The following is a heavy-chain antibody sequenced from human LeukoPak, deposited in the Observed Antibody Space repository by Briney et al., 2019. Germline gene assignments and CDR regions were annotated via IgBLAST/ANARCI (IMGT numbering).Heavy chain of an antibody. V-gene: IGHV4-59*01. Sequence: SETLSLTCTVSGGSISSYYWSWIRQPPGKGLEWIGYIYYSGSTNYNPSLKSRVTVSVDTSKNQFSLKLSSVTAADTAVYYCARGAPYGMDVWGLGTTVTVSS. CDR2: IYYSGST. J-gene: IGHJ6*02. CDR3: ARGAPYGMDV. CDR1: GGSISSYY.